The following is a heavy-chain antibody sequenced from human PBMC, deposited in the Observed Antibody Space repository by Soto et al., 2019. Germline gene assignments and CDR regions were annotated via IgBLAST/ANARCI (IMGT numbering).Heavy chain of an antibody. V-gene: IGHV2-5*01. Sequence: QITVKGSGPTLVKPTQTLTLTCSLSGISLSTSGVGLGWIRQTPGKALEWLALIYWNDDKHYSPSLKSRLTHTTETSKNQTILTMTNMDPVETATYYCPRGLAPLPVFAFDVWGQGTVVTVSS. CDR1: GISLSTSGVG. J-gene: IGHJ3*01. CDR3: PRGLAPLPVFAFDV. CDR2: IYWNDDK. D-gene: IGHD6-6*01.